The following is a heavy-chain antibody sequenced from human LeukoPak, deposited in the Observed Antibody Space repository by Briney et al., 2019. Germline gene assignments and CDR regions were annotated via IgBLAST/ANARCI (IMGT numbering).Heavy chain of an antibody. V-gene: IGHV3-74*01. Sequence: GGSLRLSCAASGFTFSSYWMHWVRQAPGKGLVWVSRINSDGSSTSYADSVKGRFTISRDNAKNTLYLQMNSLRAEDTAVYYCARGIRIVGATRDAFDIWGQGTMVTVSS. CDR2: INSDGSST. CDR3: ARGIRIVGATRDAFDI. D-gene: IGHD1-26*01. CDR1: GFTFSSYW. J-gene: IGHJ3*02.